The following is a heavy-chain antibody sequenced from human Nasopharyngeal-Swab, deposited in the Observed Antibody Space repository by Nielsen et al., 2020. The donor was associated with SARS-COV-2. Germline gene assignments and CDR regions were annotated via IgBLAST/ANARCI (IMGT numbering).Heavy chain of an antibody. Sequence: GGSLRLSCAASGFTFSSYSMNWVRQAPGKGLEWVSYISRSSSNIYYADSVKGRFTISRDNSKNTLYLQTNSLRVEDTAVYYCAKAPYLRGLDVWGQGTTVTVSS. CDR1: GFTFSSYS. CDR3: AKAPYLRGLDV. J-gene: IGHJ6*02. V-gene: IGHV3-48*01. CDR2: ISRSSSNI. D-gene: IGHD2-21*01.